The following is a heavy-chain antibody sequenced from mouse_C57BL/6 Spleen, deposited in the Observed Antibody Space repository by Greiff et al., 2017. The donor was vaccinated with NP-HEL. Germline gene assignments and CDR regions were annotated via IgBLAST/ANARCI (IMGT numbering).Heavy chain of an antibody. Sequence: EVQVVESGPELVKPGASVKISCKASGYSFTGYYMNWVKQSPEKSLEWIGEINPSTGGTTYNQKFKAKATLTVDKSSSTAYMQLKSLTSEDSAVYYCAPSPYYYGSSPFAYWGQGTLVTVSA. CDR1: GYSFTGYY. V-gene: IGHV1-42*01. CDR2: INPSTGGT. D-gene: IGHD1-1*01. J-gene: IGHJ3*01. CDR3: APSPYYYGSSPFAY.